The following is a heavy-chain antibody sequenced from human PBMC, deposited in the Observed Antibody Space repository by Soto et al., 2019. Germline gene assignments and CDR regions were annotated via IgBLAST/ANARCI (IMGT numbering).Heavy chain of an antibody. Sequence: QVQLQESGPGLVKPSGTLSLTCAVSGGSISSSNWWSWVRQPPGKGLEWIGEIYHSGSTNYNPSHNSRATISVAKSKNPFSLKLSSVTAADTAVYYCARVSGSYYYGMDVWGQGITVTVSS. J-gene: IGHJ6*02. CDR2: IYHSGST. CDR3: ARVSGSYYYGMDV. D-gene: IGHD1-26*01. V-gene: IGHV4-4*02. CDR1: GGSISSSNW.